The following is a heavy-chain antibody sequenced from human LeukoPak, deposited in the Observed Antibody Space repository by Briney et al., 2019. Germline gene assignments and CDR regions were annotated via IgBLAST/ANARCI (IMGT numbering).Heavy chain of an antibody. Sequence: PSETLSLTCTISGTSITSGSYFWSWIRQPAGNELEWLGLIYSSGRTNYNPSLKSRVTISLDTSKNQFSLKLSSVTAADTAVYYCARGVVAAAGRTFDFWGQGTLVTVSS. V-gene: IGHV4-61*10. J-gene: IGHJ4*02. CDR1: GTSITSGSYF. D-gene: IGHD6-13*01. CDR2: IYSSGRT. CDR3: ARGVVAAAGRTFDF.